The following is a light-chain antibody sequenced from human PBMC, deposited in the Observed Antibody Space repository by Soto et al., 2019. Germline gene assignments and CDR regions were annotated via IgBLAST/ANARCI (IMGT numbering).Light chain of an antibody. CDR1: QSLLHSNGYNY. J-gene: IGKJ2*02. CDR2: LGS. Sequence: DLVMTQSPLSLPVTPGEPASISCRSSQSLLHSNGYNYLDWYLQKPGQSPQLLIYLGSNRASGVPGRFSGSGSGTDFTLKISRVEAEDVGVYYCMQALQTPRTFGQGTKLEIK. V-gene: IGKV2-28*01. CDR3: MQALQTPRT.